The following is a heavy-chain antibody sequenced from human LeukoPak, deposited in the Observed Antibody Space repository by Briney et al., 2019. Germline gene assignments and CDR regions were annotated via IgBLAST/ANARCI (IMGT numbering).Heavy chain of an antibody. Sequence: ASVKVSCKPSGYTFSSYYIHWVRQAPGQGLEWMGIINPSDGSSNYAQNFQGRVTMTRDTSTSTVYMHLSSLRSDDTAVYYCARRAQRYVEWSRKTYYFDYWGQGTLVTVSS. CDR2: INPSDGSS. CDR1: GYTFSSYY. V-gene: IGHV1-46*01. J-gene: IGHJ4*02. CDR3: ARRAQRYVEWSRKTYYFDY. D-gene: IGHD3-3*01.